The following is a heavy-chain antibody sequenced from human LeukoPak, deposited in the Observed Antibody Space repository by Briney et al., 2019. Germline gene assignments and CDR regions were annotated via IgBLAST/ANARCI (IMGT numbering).Heavy chain of an antibody. CDR1: GYTFTGYY. Sequence: GASVKVSCKASGYTFTGYYMHWVRQAPGQGLEWMGRINPNSGGTNYAQKFQGRVTMTRDTSISTAYMELSRLRSDDTAVYYCARDSAFTRYSGSYYLLQNDWYFDLWGRGTLVTVSS. CDR3: ARDSAFTRYSGSYYLLQNDWYFDL. V-gene: IGHV1-2*06. D-gene: IGHD1-26*01. CDR2: INPNSGGT. J-gene: IGHJ2*01.